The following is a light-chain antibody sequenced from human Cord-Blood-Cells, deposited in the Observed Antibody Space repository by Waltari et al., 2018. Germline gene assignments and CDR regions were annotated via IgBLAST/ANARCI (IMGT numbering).Light chain of an antibody. CDR3: QQYYSYPLT. CDR2: AAS. Sequence: AIRMTKSPSSLSASTGDRVTITCRASQGISSYLAWYQQKPGKAPKLLIYAASTLQSGVPSRFSGSGSGTDFTLTISCLQSEDFATYYCQQYYSYPLTFGGGTKLEIK. CDR1: QGISSY. J-gene: IGKJ4*01. V-gene: IGKV1-8*01.